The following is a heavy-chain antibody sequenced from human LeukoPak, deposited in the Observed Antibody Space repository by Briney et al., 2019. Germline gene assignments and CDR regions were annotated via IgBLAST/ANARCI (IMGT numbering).Heavy chain of an antibody. J-gene: IGHJ5*02. D-gene: IGHD3-16*01. CDR1: GFTFSSYA. CDR2: ISGSGGIT. V-gene: IGHV3-23*01. Sequence: GGSLRLSCASSGFTFSSYAMTWVRQAPGKGLEWVSAISGSGGITYYADSVKGRFTISRDNSKNTLYLQMNSLRAEDTALYYCAANHSSGGSRWHGGWFDPWGQGTLVTVSS. CDR3: AANHSSGGSRWHGGWFDP.